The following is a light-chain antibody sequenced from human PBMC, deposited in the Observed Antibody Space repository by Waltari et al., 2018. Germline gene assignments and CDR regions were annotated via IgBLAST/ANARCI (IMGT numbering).Light chain of an antibody. CDR3: QQYYSNPLT. J-gene: IGKJ4*01. CDR2: WAS. CDR1: QSVLYSSNNNNY. Sequence: DIVMTQSPDSLAVSLGERATIDCKSSQSVLYSSNNNNYLAWYQQRPGQPPKLLIYWASTRQTGVPSRFSGSGSGTEFTLTINSLQAEDVALYYCQQYYSNPLTFGGGTKVEIK. V-gene: IGKV4-1*01.